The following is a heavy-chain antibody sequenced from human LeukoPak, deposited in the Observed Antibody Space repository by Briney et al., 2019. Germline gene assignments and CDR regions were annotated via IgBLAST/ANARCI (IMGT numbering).Heavy chain of an antibody. J-gene: IGHJ4*02. Sequence: SETLSLTCTVSGASISSSTDYWGWIRQPPGKGLEWIANIYYSGSTYYNPSLKSRVTISVDTSKNQLSLKLSSVTAADTAVYYCARKYYYDSSGYYYAPTGYFDYWGQGTLVTVSS. V-gene: IGHV4-39*07. CDR3: ARKYYYDSSGYYYAPTGYFDY. CDR1: GASISSSTDY. D-gene: IGHD3-22*01. CDR2: IYYSGST.